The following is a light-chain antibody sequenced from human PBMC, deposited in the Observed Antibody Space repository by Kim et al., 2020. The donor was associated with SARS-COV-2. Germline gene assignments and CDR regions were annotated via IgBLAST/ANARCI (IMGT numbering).Light chain of an antibody. Sequence: GRRFTIPGSGSNSNIGTNYVYWYQQLPGTAPKLLIYRNNQRPPGVPDRFSGSKSGTSASLAISGLRSEDEADYYCASWDDSLRGVVFGGGTKVTVL. V-gene: IGLV1-47*01. CDR2: RNN. CDR1: NSNIGTNY. J-gene: IGLJ3*02. CDR3: ASWDDSLRGVV.